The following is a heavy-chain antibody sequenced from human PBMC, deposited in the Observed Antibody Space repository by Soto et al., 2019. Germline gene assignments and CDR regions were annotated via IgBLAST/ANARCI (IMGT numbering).Heavy chain of an antibody. CDR2: IYYSGST. V-gene: IGHV4-31*03. D-gene: IGHD2-2*01. Sequence: PSETLSLTCTVSGGSISSGGYYWSWIRQHPGKGLEWIGYIYYSGSTYYNPSLKSRVTISVDTSKNQFSLKLSSVTAADTAVYYCAREVGCSSTCCYFYYYYGMDVWGQGTTVTVSS. CDR1: GGSISSGGYY. J-gene: IGHJ6*02. CDR3: AREVGCSSTCCYFYYYYGMDV.